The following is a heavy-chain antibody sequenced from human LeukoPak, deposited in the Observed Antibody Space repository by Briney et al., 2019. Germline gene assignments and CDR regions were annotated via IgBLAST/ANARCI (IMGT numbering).Heavy chain of an antibody. Sequence: ASVKVSCKASGYTFTSYGISWVRQAPGQGLEWMGWISAYNGNTNYAQKLQGRVTMTTDTSTSTAYMELRSLRSDDTAVYYCAILYYYDSSGYPILTDYWGQGTLVTVSS. V-gene: IGHV1-18*01. CDR1: GYTFTSYG. D-gene: IGHD3-22*01. CDR2: ISAYNGNT. CDR3: AILYYYDSSGYPILTDY. J-gene: IGHJ4*02.